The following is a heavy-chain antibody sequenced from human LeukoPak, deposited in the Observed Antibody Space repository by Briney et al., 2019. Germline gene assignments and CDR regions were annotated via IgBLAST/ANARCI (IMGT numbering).Heavy chain of an antibody. V-gene: IGHV4-59*01. CDR2: INYSGST. Sequence: SETLSLTCTVSGSLMSTYYWSWIRQAPRKGLEWIGFINYSGSTNYNPSLKSRVSISVDTSKSQFSLRLSSVTAADTAVYFCASGARVRGVATFDYWGQGTLVTVSS. D-gene: IGHD3-10*01. J-gene: IGHJ4*02. CDR1: GSLMSTYY. CDR3: ASGARVRGVATFDY.